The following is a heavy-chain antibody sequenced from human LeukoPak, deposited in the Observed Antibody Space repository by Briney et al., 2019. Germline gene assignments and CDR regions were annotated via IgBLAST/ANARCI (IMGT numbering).Heavy chain of an antibody. D-gene: IGHD6-13*01. CDR3: ATSTAAAGTD. Sequence: GGSLRLSCAAAGFSVNNNYMSWVRQAPGKGLEWVSVIYNDGGTFYSNSVKGRFTISRDFSKNTLYLQMNSLRADDTAIYYCATSTAAAGTDWGQGTLVTVSS. CDR2: IYNDGGT. V-gene: IGHV3-53*01. J-gene: IGHJ4*02. CDR1: GFSVNNNY.